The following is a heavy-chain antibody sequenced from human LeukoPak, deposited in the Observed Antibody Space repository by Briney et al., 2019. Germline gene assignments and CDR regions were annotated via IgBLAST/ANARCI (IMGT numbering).Heavy chain of an antibody. Sequence: NPSETLSLTCTVSGGSISSYYWSWIRQPPGKGLEWIGYIYTSGSTNYNPSLKSRVTISVDTSKNQFSLKLSSVTAADTAVYYCASVLRQATVTPWGNWFDPWGQGTLVTVSS. CDR2: IYTSGST. CDR3: ASVLRQATVTPWGNWFDP. D-gene: IGHD4-17*01. J-gene: IGHJ5*02. CDR1: GGSISSYY. V-gene: IGHV4-4*09.